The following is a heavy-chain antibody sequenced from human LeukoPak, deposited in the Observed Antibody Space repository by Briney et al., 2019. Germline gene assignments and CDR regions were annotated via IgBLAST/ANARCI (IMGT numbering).Heavy chain of an antibody. D-gene: IGHD3-10*01. Sequence: SETLSLTCTVSGGSISSSSYYWGWIRQPPGKGPEWIGSIYYSGSTYYNPSLKSRVTISVDTSKNQFSLKLSSVTAADTAVYYCAKSDGSGSYFDYWGQGTLVTVS. V-gene: IGHV4-39*01. CDR2: IYYSGST. CDR1: GGSISSSSYY. CDR3: AKSDGSGSYFDY. J-gene: IGHJ4*02.